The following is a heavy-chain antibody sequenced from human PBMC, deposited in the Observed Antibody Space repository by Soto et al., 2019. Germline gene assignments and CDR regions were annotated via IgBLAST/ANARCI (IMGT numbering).Heavy chain of an antibody. CDR3: AKGSVVVAAKFDS. Sequence: GGSLRLSCAASGFTFNNYAMSWVRQAPGKWLEWVSAISSSGYSTYYADSVEGRFTISRDNSKNTVYLQMNNLRAEDTAVYYCAKGSVVVAAKFDSWGQGXLVTVYS. V-gene: IGHV3-23*01. CDR2: ISSSGYST. D-gene: IGHD2-21*02. CDR1: GFTFNNYA. J-gene: IGHJ4*02.